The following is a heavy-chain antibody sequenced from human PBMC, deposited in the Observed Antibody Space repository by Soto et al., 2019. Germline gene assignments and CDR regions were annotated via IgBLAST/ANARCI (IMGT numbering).Heavy chain of an antibody. V-gene: IGHV3-49*03. J-gene: IGHJ4*02. D-gene: IGHD1-26*01. CDR2: IRSKAYGGTT. CDR1: GFTFGDYA. CDR3: TRGRGSGSYPHFDY. Sequence: GGSLRLSCTASGFTFGDYAMSWFRQAPGKGLEWVGFIRSKAYGGTTEYAASVKGRFTISRDDSKSIAYLQMNSLKTEDTAVYYCTRGRGSGSYPHFDYWGQRTLVTVSS.